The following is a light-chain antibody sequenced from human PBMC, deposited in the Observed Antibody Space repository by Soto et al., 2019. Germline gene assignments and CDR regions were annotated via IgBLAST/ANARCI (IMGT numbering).Light chain of an antibody. CDR1: QSVSSYY. J-gene: IGKJ1*01. CDR3: QQCGSSPWT. V-gene: IGKV3-20*01. Sequence: EIVLTQSPGTLALSPGRRAKLACSASQSVSSYYLAWYQQKPGQAPRLLIYAVSSRATGIPDRFSGGGSGTDFTLTISRLEPEDFAVYYCQQCGSSPWTFGQGTKVDI. CDR2: AVS.